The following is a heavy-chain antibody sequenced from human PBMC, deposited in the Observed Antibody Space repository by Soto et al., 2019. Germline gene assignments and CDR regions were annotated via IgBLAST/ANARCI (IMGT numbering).Heavy chain of an antibody. CDR3: ARSTGYSSGWSRGRFDY. D-gene: IGHD6-19*01. J-gene: IGHJ4*02. CDR2: TYYRSKWYN. V-gene: IGHV6-1*01. CDR1: GDSVSSNSAA. Sequence: PSQTLSLTCAISGDSVSSNSAAWNWIRQSPSRGLEWLGRTYYRSKWYNDYAVSVKSRITINPDTSKNQFSLQLNSVTPEDTAVYYCARSTGYSSGWSRGRFDYWGQGTLVTVSS.